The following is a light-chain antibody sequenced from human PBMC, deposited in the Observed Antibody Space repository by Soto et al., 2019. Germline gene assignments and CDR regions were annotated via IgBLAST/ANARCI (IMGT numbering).Light chain of an antibody. CDR3: SSFTSTNTWV. CDR2: EAF. V-gene: IGLV2-14*01. J-gene: IGLJ3*02. CDR1: SSDVGGHDY. Sequence: QSALTQVASVSGSPGQSITLSCTATSSDVGGHDYVSWYLQHPGKAPKLLFYEAFNRPSGVSDRFSGSKSGSTASLTISGLQAEDEGDYYCSSFTSTNTWVFGGGTKLTVL.